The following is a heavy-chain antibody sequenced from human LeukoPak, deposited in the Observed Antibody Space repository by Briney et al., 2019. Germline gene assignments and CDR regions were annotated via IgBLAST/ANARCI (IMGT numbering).Heavy chain of an antibody. V-gene: IGHV1-69*13. CDR2: IIPIFGTA. J-gene: IGHJ3*02. CDR1: GGTFSSYA. Sequence: SVKVSCKASGGTFSSYAISWVRQAPGQGLEWMGGIIPIFGTANNAQKFQGRVTITADESTSTAYMELSSLRSEDTAVYYCARTSPFGVVSNDAFDIWGQGTMVTVSS. D-gene: IGHD3-3*01. CDR3: ARTSPFGVVSNDAFDI.